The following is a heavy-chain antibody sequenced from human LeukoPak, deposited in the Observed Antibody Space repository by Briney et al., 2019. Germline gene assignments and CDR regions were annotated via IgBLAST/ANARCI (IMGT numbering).Heavy chain of an antibody. D-gene: IGHD3-22*01. J-gene: IGHJ3*02. CDR1: GFTFSSYS. CDR3: AKDSNAITMIVVVILDAFDI. V-gene: IGHV3-48*04. Sequence: GGSLRLSCAASGFTFSSYSMNWVRQAPGKGLEWVSYISSSSSTIYYADSVKGRFTISRDNAKNSLYLQMNSLRAEDTAVYYCAKDSNAITMIVVVILDAFDIWGQGTMVTVSS. CDR2: ISSSSSTI.